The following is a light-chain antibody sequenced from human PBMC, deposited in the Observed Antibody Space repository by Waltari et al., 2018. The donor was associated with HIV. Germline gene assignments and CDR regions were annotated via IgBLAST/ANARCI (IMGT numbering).Light chain of an antibody. V-gene: IGKV3-11*01. CDR2: GAS. CDR3: QQRNIWPPMYT. CDR1: QSVTSSH. J-gene: IGKJ2*01. Sequence: EIVLTQSPGTLSLSPGERATLSCRASQSVTSSHLAWYQQKPGQAPRLLIYGASNRATGIPARFSGSGSGTDFILTISSLEPEDVAVYYCQQRNIWPPMYTFGQGTKLEI.